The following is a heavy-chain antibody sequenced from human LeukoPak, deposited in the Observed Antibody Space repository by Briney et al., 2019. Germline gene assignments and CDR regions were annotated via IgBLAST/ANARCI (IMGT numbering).Heavy chain of an antibody. V-gene: IGHV1-2*02. D-gene: IGHD3-22*01. CDR1: GHTFTSYY. J-gene: IGHJ1*01. CDR3: ARALYYDSSGYYSSSYYYFQH. CDR2: INPNSGGT. Sequence: ASVKVSCKASGHTFTSYYLHWVRQAPGQGREWMGWINPNSGGTNYAQKFQGRVTMTRDTSISTAYMELSRLRSDDTAEYYCARALYYDSSGYYSSSYYYFQHWGQGTLVTVSS.